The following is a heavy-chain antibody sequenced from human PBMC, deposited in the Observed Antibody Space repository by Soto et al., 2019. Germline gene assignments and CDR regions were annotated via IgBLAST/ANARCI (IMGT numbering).Heavy chain of an antibody. CDR3: ARLLTEGATFREDAFDL. Sequence: QVQLVQSGGDVKTPGASVKVSCTTFRYTFTSHGIAWVRKAPGQGHEWMGWISTFNGKTDYAQKFQGRVTMTADTLTSTVHMELRSLRSDDTAVYYCARLLTEGATFREDAFDLWGQGTKVTVSS. CDR2: ISTFNGKT. D-gene: IGHD1-26*01. J-gene: IGHJ3*01. V-gene: IGHV1-18*01. CDR1: RYTFTSHG.